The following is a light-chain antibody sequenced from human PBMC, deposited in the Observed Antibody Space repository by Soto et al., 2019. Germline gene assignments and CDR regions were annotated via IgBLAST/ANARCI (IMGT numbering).Light chain of an antibody. J-gene: IGKJ2*02. V-gene: IGKV4-1*01. CDR2: WAS. Sequence: DIVMTQSPDSLAVSLGERATINCKSSQSVFYNSNNFLAWYQQKPGQPPKLLINWASTRELGVPDRFSGSGSGTDFTLAISSLQAEDVAVYYCHQYFSSPRTFGQGTKVEI. CDR1: QSVFYNSNNF. CDR3: HQYFSSPRT.